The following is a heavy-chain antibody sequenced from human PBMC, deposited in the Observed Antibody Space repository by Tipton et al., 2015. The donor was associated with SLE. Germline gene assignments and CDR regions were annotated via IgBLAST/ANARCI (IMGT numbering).Heavy chain of an antibody. Sequence: QLVQSGGGLVQPGGSLRLSCAVSGFPFSNFWMSWVRQAPGKGLEWVANINEDGSERDHVDSVKGRFTVSRDNAKNLLYLQMNSLRPEDTAVYYCARTFRRYGDFGYWGQGTLVTVS. V-gene: IGHV3-7*01. CDR3: ARTFRRYGDFGY. CDR1: GFPFSNFW. J-gene: IGHJ4*02. D-gene: IGHD4-17*01. CDR2: INEDGSER.